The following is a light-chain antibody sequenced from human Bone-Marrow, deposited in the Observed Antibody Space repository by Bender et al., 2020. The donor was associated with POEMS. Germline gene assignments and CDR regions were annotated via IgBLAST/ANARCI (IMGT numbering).Light chain of an antibody. CDR2: EAT. V-gene: IGLV2-23*01. J-gene: IGLJ1*01. CDR3: CSCAGSAIYV. Sequence: QSALTQPPSASGSPGQSVTISCTGPSSDVGRNNLVSWYQQHPGKVPKLMIYEATERPSGVSNRFSGSKSGNTASLTISGLQAEDEADYYCCSCAGSAIYVFGTGTKVTVL. CDR1: SSDVGRNNL.